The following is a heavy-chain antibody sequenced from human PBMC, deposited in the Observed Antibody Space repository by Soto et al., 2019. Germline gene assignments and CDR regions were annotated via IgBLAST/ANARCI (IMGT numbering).Heavy chain of an antibody. J-gene: IGHJ4*02. CDR3: ARESEDLTSNFDY. CDR2: ISSTTNYI. V-gene: IGHV3-21*06. Sequence: EVQLVESGGGLVKPGGSLRLSRAASGFTFTRYSMNWVRQAPGKGLEWVSSISSTTNYIYYGDSMKGRFTISRDNAKNSLYREMNSLRAEDTAVYYCARESEDLTSNFDYWGQGTLVTVSS. CDR1: GFTFTRYS.